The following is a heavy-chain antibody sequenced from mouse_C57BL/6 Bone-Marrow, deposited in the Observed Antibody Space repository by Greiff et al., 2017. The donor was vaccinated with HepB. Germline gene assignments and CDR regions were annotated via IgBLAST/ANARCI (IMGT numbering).Heavy chain of an antibody. CDR2: IWRGGST. J-gene: IGHJ1*03. CDR1: GFSLTSYG. CDR3: AKKGFITTVVPYWYFDV. Sequence: VQLQQSGPGLVQPSQSLSITCTVSGFSLTSYGVHWVRQSPGKGLEWLGVIWRGGSTDYNAAFMSRLSITKDNSKSKVFFKMNSLQADDTAIYYCAKKGFITTVVPYWYFDVWGTGTTVTVSS. D-gene: IGHD1-1*01. V-gene: IGHV2-5*01.